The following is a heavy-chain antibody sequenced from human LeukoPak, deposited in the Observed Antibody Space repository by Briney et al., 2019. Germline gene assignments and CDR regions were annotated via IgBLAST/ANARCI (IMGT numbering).Heavy chain of an antibody. J-gene: IGHJ5*02. Sequence: SVKVSCKASGGTFSSYAISWVQQAPGQGLEWMGGIIPIFGTANYAQKFQGRVTITADKSTSTAYMELSSLRSEDTAVYYCARRTMVRGVRNWFDPWGQGTLVTVSS. CDR3: ARRTMVRGVRNWFDP. D-gene: IGHD3-10*01. CDR2: IIPIFGTA. CDR1: GGTFSSYA. V-gene: IGHV1-69*06.